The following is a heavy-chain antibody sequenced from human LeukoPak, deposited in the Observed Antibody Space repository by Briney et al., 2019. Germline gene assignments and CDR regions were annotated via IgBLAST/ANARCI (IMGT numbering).Heavy chain of an antibody. CDR2: IKQDGSEK. D-gene: IGHD2-2*01. J-gene: IGHJ4*02. CDR1: GFTFSSYW. CDR3: AKDHCSSTSCYIFDY. V-gene: IGHV3-7*01. Sequence: GGSLRLPCAASGFTFSSYWMSWVRQAPGKGLEWVANIKQDGSEKYYADSVKGRFTISRDNSKNTLYLQMNSLRAEDTAVYYCAKDHCSSTSCYIFDYWGQGTLVTVSS.